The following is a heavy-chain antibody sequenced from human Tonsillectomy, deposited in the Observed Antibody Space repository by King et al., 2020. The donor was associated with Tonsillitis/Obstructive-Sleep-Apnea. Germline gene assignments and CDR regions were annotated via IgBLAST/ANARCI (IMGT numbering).Heavy chain of an antibody. J-gene: IGHJ6*03. D-gene: IGHD3-3*01. CDR1: GFTFDDYA. CDR2: VTWNSGTI. Sequence: VQLVESGGGLVQPGRSLRLSCAASGFTFDDYAMHWVRQAPGKGLEWVSGVTWNSGTIGYADSVKGRFTISRDNAKNSLDLQMNSLRAEDTALYYCAKDTGRFLTPYMDVWGKGTTVTVSS. V-gene: IGHV3-9*01. CDR3: AKDTGRFLTPYMDV.